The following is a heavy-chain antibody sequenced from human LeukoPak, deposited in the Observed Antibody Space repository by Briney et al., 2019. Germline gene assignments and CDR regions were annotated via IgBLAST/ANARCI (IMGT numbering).Heavy chain of an antibody. Sequence: SETLSLTCTVSGGSISSGEYYWSWIRQPPGKGLEWIGYIFYSGSTNYNPSLKSRVTMSVDTSKNQFSLKLSSVTAADTAVYYCARGIQLRYYYYMDVWGKGTTVTVSS. D-gene: IGHD1-7*01. V-gene: IGHV4-61*08. CDR2: IFYSGST. J-gene: IGHJ6*03. CDR1: GGSISSGEYY. CDR3: ARGIQLRYYYYMDV.